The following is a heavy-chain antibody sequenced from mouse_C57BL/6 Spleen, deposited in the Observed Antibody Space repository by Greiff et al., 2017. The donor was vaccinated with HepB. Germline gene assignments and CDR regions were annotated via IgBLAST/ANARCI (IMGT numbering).Heavy chain of an antibody. CDR1: GYTFTSYW. Sequence: QVQLQQPGAELVKPGASVKMSCKASGYTFTSYWITWVKQRPGQGLEWIGDIYPGSGSTNYNEKFKSKATLTVDTSSSTAYMQLSSLTSEDSAVYYCATCYYGSSPWYFDVWGTGTTVTVSS. J-gene: IGHJ1*03. D-gene: IGHD1-1*01. CDR3: ATCYYGSSPWYFDV. CDR2: IYPGSGST. V-gene: IGHV1-55*01.